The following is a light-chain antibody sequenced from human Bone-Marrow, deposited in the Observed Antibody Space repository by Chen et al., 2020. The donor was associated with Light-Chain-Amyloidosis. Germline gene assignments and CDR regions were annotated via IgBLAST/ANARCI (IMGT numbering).Light chain of an antibody. CDR1: NIGSTS. J-gene: IGLJ3*02. Sequence: SYALTPPSSVSVAPGQTAPLACGGNNIGSTSVPWYQQPRGQAPLLVVYDDSDRPSGIPERLSGSNAGNTATLTISRVEAGDEADYYCQVWDRSSDRPVFGGGTKLTVL. CDR2: DDS. CDR3: QVWDRSSDRPV. V-gene: IGLV3-21*02.